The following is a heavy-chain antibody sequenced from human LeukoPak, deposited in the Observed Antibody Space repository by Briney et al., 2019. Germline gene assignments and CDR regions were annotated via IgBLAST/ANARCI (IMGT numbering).Heavy chain of an antibody. Sequence: PSETLSLTCTVSGGSISSSSYYWGWIRQPPGKGLEWIGSIYYSGRTHYNPSLKSRVTISVDTSKNQFSLKLSSVTAADTAVYFCARGPYSYDSSGAFDIWGQGTMVTVSS. CDR2: IYYSGRT. J-gene: IGHJ3*02. D-gene: IGHD3-22*01. V-gene: IGHV4-39*07. CDR1: GGSISSSSYY. CDR3: ARGPYSYDSSGAFDI.